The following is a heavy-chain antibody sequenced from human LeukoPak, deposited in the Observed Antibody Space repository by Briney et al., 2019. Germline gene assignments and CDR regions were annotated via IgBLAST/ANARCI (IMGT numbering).Heavy chain of an antibody. D-gene: IGHD3-16*02. CDR1: GGSFSGYY. CDR2: INHSGST. CDR3: ARVTTGYVWGSYRWNWFDP. Sequence: SETLSLTCAVYGGSFSGYYWSWIRQPPGKGLEWIGEINHSGSTNYNPSLKSRVTISADTSKNQFSLQLSSVTAADTAVYYCARVTTGYVWGSYRWNWFDPWGQGTLVTVSS. J-gene: IGHJ5*02. V-gene: IGHV4-34*01.